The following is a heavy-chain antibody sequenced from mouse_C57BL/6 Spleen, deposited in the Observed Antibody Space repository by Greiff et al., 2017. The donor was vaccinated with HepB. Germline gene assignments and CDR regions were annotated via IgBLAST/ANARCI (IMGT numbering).Heavy chain of an antibody. Sequence: VQLQESGPGLVQPSQSLSITCTASGFSLTSYGVHWVRQSPGKGLEWLGVIWSDGSTDYNAAFISRLSISKDNSKSQVSFKMNSLQADDTAIYYCDRKWYGNYAAMDYWGQGTSVTVSS. CDR3: DRKWYGNYAAMDY. J-gene: IGHJ4*01. CDR1: GFSLTSYG. V-gene: IGHV2-2*01. CDR2: IWSDGST. D-gene: IGHD2-10*02.